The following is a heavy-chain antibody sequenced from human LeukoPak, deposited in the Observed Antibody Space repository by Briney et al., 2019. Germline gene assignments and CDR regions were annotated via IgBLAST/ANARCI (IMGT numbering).Heavy chain of an antibody. Sequence: GRSLRLPCAASGFTFSSYGMHWVRQAPGKGLEWVAVIWYDGSNKYYADSVKGRFTISRDNSKNTLYLQMNSLRAEDTAVYYCARDLVGATTYFKDWGQGTLVTVSS. V-gene: IGHV3-33*01. CDR1: GFTFSSYG. CDR2: IWYDGSNK. J-gene: IGHJ4*02. CDR3: ARDLVGATTYFKD. D-gene: IGHD1-26*01.